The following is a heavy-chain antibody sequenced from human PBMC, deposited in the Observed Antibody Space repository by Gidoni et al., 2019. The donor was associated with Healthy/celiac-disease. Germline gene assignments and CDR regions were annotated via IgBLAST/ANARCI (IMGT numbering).Heavy chain of an antibody. CDR3: AMVRGVRGYYFDY. CDR2: IYHSGST. Sequence: GLEWIGEIYHSGSTNYNPSLKSRVTISVVKSKNQFSLKPSSVTAADTAVYYCAMVRGVRGYYFDYWGQGTLVTVSS. J-gene: IGHJ4*02. V-gene: IGHV4-4*02. D-gene: IGHD3-10*01.